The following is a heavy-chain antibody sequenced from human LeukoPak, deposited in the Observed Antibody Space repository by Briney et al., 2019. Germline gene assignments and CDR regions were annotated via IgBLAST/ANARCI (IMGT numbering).Heavy chain of an antibody. D-gene: IGHD2-2*01. CDR1: GFTFSSYS. J-gene: IGHJ6*03. Sequence: AGGSLRLSCAASGFTFSSYSMNWVRQAPGKGLEWVSYISSSSSTIYYADSVKGRFTISRDNAKNSLYLQMNSLRAEDTAVYYCARVVVVPAASLYYYYYMDVWGKGTMVTVSS. CDR3: ARVVVVPAASLYYYYYMDV. CDR2: ISSSSSTI. V-gene: IGHV3-48*04.